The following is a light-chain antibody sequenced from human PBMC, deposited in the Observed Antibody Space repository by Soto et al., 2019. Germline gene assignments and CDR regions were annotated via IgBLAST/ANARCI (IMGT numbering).Light chain of an antibody. Sequence: QSVLTQPASVSGSPGQSITISCTATSSDVGGYNYVSWYQQHPGKAPKLMIYDVSNRPSGVSNRFSGSKSGNTASLTISGIQAEDEADYYCSSYTSSSTPYVFGTGTKLTVL. CDR3: SSYTSSSTPYV. J-gene: IGLJ1*01. CDR1: SSDVGGYNY. V-gene: IGLV2-14*01. CDR2: DVS.